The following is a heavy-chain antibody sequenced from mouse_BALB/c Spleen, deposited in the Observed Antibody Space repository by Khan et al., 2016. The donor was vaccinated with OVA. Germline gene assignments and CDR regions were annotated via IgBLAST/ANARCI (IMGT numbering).Heavy chain of an antibody. CDR3: ERGGGGNRFAY. V-gene: IGHV1S137*01. Sequence: QVQLKQSGAELVRPGVSVKISCKGSGYTFTDFTMHCVKQSHAKSLEWIGVISTYYGDVTYNQKFKGKATMTVDKSSSTAYMELARLTSEDSAIFSCERGGGGNRFAYWGQGTLVTVSA. CDR2: ISTYYGDV. CDR1: GYTFTDFT. J-gene: IGHJ3*01.